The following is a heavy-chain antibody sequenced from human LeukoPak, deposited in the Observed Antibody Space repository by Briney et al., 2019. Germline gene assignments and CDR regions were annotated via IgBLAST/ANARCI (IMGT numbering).Heavy chain of an antibody. CDR3: ARDYYYDSSLAFDI. CDR2: IWYEGSNK. D-gene: IGHD3-22*01. V-gene: IGHV3-33*08. Sequence: GGSLRLSCAASGFTFSSYGMDWVRQAPGKGLERVAAIWYEGSNKHYADSVKGRFTISRDNSKNTLYLQMNSLRAEDTAVYYCARDYYYDSSLAFDIWGQGTMVTVSS. CDR1: GFTFSSYG. J-gene: IGHJ3*02.